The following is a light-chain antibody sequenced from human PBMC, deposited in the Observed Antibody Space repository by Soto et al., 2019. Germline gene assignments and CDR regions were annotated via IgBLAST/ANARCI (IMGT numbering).Light chain of an antibody. CDR1: NIGSKN. J-gene: IGLJ2*01. CDR3: QVWASSTGV. CDR2: RDS. Sequence: SYELTQPLSVSVALGQTATITCGGNNIGSKNVHWFQQKPGQAPVLVIYRDSNRPSGIPERFSGSNSGNTATLTISRAQAGDEADYSCQVWASSTGVFGGGTQLTVL. V-gene: IGLV3-9*01.